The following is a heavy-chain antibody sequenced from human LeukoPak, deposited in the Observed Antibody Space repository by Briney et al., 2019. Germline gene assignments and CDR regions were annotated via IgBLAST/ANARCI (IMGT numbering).Heavy chain of an antibody. CDR1: GGSISSSSYY. V-gene: IGHV4-39*01. D-gene: IGHD5-18*01. Sequence: PSETLSLTCTVSGGSISSSSYYWGWIRQPPGKGLEWIGSIYYSGSTYYNPSLKSRVTISVDTSKNQFSLKLSSVTAADTAVYYCARLFSYGYLDYWGQGTLVTVSS. CDR3: ARLFSYGYLDY. CDR2: IYYSGST. J-gene: IGHJ4*02.